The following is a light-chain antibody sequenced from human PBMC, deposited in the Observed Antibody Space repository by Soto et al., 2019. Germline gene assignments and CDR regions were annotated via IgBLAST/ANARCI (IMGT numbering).Light chain of an antibody. CDR1: NIGSKS. V-gene: IGLV3-21*02. CDR3: QVWDSSTDHDV. J-gene: IGLJ1*01. Sequence: SYVLTQPPSVSVAPGQTARSTCGGNNIGSKSVHWYQQRPGQAPVLVVYDDSDRPSGIPERFSGSKSGNTATLTISGVEVGDEADYYCQVWDSSTDHDVFGTGTKLTVL. CDR2: DDS.